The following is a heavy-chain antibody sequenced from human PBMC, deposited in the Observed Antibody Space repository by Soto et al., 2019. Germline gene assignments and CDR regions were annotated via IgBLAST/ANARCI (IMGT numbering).Heavy chain of an antibody. CDR3: ARRGFGGGGMDV. CDR2: IDPSDSYT. V-gene: IGHV5-10-1*01. J-gene: IGHJ6*02. Sequence: DSLTISRKGSGYSFTSYWISLVRQMPGKGLEWMGRIDPSDSYTNYSPSFQGHVTISADKSISTAYLQWSSLKASDTAMYYCARRGFGGGGMDVWGQGTTVTVSS. CDR1: GYSFTSYW. D-gene: IGHD3-10*01.